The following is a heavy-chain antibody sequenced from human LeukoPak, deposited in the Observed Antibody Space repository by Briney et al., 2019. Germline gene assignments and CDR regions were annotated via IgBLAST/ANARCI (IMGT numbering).Heavy chain of an antibody. CDR2: ISWNSGSI. D-gene: IGHD2-2*01. V-gene: IGHV3-9*01. CDR1: GFTFDDYA. Sequence: PGRSLRLSCAASGFTFDDYAMHWVRQAPGKGLEWVSGISWNSGSIGYADSVKGRFTISRDNAKNSLYLQMSSLRVEDTAVYYCVSRGRSYWGQGTLVTVSS. J-gene: IGHJ4*02. CDR3: VSRGRSY.